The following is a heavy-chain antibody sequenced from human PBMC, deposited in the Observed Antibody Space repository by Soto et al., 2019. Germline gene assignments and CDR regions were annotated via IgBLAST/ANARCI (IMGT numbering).Heavy chain of an antibody. CDR1: GGSISSYY. Sequence: ETRSLTCTVSGGSISSYYWSWIRQPPGKGLEWIGYIYYSGSTHYNPSLKSGVTISVDTYKNQFSLKLSSVTAADTAVYYCARDLVGVPAANFYYYYGTDVWGQGTTVTVSS. V-gene: IGHV4-59*01. CDR2: IYYSGST. J-gene: IGHJ6*02. D-gene: IGHD2-2*01. CDR3: ARDLVGVPAANFYYYYGTDV.